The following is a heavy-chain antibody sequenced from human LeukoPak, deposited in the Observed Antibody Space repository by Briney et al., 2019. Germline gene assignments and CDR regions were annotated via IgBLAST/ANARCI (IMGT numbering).Heavy chain of an antibody. Sequence: SETLSLTCTVSGYSISSGYYWGWIRQPPGKGLEWIGSIYHSGSTYYNPSLKSRVTISVDTSKNQFSLKLSSVTAADTAVYYCARDVGVPSSWCDPWGQGTRVTVSS. V-gene: IGHV4-38-2*02. CDR3: ARDVGVPSSWCDP. J-gene: IGHJ5*02. D-gene: IGHD1-26*01. CDR2: IYHSGST. CDR1: GYSISSGYY.